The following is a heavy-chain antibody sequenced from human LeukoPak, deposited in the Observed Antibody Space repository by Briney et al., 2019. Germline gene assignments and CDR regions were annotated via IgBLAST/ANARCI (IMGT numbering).Heavy chain of an antibody. CDR1: GGSISSGGYS. Sequence: SETLSLTCAVPGGSISSGGYSWSWIRQPPGKGLEWIGYIYHSGSTYYNPSLKSRVTISVDTSKNQFSLKLSSVTAADTAVYYCARANGEIGAFDIWGQGTMVTVSS. CDR3: ARANGEIGAFDI. D-gene: IGHD3-10*01. J-gene: IGHJ3*02. V-gene: IGHV4-30-2*01. CDR2: IYHSGST.